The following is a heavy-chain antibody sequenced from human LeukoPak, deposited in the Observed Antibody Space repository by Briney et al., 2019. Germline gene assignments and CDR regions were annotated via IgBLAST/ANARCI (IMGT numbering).Heavy chain of an antibody. Sequence: PGGSLRLSCAASGFTFSDYYMSWIRQAPGKGLEWVSYISSSSSYTNYANSVKGRFTISRDNAKNSLYLQMNSLRAEDTAVYYCARGLVGEGEFDPWGQGTLVTVSS. CDR2: ISSSSSYT. CDR3: ARGLVGEGEFDP. V-gene: IGHV3-11*06. J-gene: IGHJ5*02. CDR1: GFTFSDYY. D-gene: IGHD1-26*01.